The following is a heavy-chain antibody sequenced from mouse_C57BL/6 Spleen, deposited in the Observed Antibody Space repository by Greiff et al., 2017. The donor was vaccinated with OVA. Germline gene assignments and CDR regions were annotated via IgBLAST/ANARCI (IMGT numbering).Heavy chain of an antibody. Sequence: QVQLQQSGPELVKPGASVKISCKASGYAFGSSWMTRVTQKKRTQNEWTRRIYPGDGDTNYNGKFKGKATLTADKSSSTAYMQLSSLTSEDSAVYFCARDAQAFGLLAYWGQGTLVTVSA. CDR1: GYAFGSSW. J-gene: IGHJ3*01. CDR2: IYPGDGDT. V-gene: IGHV1-82*01. CDR3: ARDAQAFGLLAY. D-gene: IGHD3-2*02.